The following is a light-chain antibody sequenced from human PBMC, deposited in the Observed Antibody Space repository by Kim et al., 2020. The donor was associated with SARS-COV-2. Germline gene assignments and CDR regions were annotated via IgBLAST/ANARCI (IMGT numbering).Light chain of an antibody. Sequence: QPASISCTCNKSLINSGGNTYLGWNHKTPEQSTRRLIYEITDPDGGVADRFSGSGARTDFRMKISKVEDEDVGVYYGMQDALRPSFGQGTKLEIK. CDR3: MQDALRPS. CDR1: KSLINSGGNTY. V-gene: IGKV2-30*01. J-gene: IGKJ2*03. CDR2: EIT.